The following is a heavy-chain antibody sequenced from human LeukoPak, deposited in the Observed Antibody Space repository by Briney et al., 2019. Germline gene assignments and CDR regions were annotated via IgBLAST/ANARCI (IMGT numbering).Heavy chain of an antibody. CDR1: GGSVNNGPYY. V-gene: IGHV4-31*03. D-gene: IGHD1-26*01. J-gene: IGHJ4*02. CDR3: ARIIVGASFDY. CDR2: ISYTGGT. Sequence: SETLSLTCTVSGGSVNNGPYYWSWIRQHPGKGLEWIGYISYTGGTYYNPSLESRVSTSVDTSKNQFSLKLSSVTAADTAMYYCARIIVGASFDYWGQGTLVTVSS.